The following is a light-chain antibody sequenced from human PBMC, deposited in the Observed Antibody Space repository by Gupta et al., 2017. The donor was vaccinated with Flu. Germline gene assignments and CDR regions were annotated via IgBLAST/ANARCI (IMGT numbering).Light chain of an antibody. Sequence: DIVLTQSPGTLSLSPGERATLSCRASQSVSSNFLAWYQQKPGQAPRLLIYGASSRATGIPDRFSGSGSGTDFTLTISRLEPEDFAVYYCQQDGSSPRTFGRGTKLEIK. CDR3: QQDGSSPRT. V-gene: IGKV3-20*01. CDR2: GAS. J-gene: IGKJ2*01. CDR1: QSVSSNF.